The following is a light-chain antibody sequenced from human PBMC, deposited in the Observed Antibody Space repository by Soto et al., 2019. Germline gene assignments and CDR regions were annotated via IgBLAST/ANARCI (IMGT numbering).Light chain of an antibody. J-gene: IGLJ2*01. CDR2: DTS. CDR3: LLSYRGARPV. Sequence: QAVVTQEPSLTVSPGGTVTLTCGSSTGAVTSGHYPYWFQQKPGQAPRTLIYDTSNKHSWTPARFSGSLLGGKAALTLSGAQPEDEAEYYCLLSYRGARPVFGGGTNRNVL. V-gene: IGLV7-46*01. CDR1: TGAVTSGHY.